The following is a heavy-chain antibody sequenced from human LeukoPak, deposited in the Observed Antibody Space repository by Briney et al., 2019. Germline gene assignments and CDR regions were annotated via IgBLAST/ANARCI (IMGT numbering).Heavy chain of an antibody. V-gene: IGHV3-11*06. Sequence: GGSLRLSCAASGFTFSDYYMSWIRQAPGKGLEWVSYISSSSSYTNYADSVKGRFTISRDNAKNSLYLQMNSLRAEDTAVYYCARDGTVTTNDAFDIWGQGSMVTVSS. CDR2: ISSSSSYT. CDR1: GFTFSDYY. D-gene: IGHD4-17*01. J-gene: IGHJ3*02. CDR3: ARDGTVTTNDAFDI.